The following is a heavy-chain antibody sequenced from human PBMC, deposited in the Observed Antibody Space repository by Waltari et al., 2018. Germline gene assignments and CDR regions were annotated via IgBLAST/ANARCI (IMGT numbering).Heavy chain of an antibody. CDR3: ARGRRGSYYSAECVQH. Sequence: QMQLVQSGPEVKKPGTSVKVSCKASGFTFTSSAVQWVRQARGQRLEWIGWIVVGSGKTNYAQKFQERVTITRDMSTSTAYMELSSVTAADTAVYYCARGRRGSYYSAECVQHWGQGTLVTVSS. CDR1: GFTFTSSA. J-gene: IGHJ1*01. CDR2: IVVGSGKT. V-gene: IGHV1-58*01. D-gene: IGHD1-26*01.